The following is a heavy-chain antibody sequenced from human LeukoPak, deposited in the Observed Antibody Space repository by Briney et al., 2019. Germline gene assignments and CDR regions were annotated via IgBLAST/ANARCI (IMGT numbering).Heavy chain of an antibody. Sequence: ASVKVSCKASGYTFTSYYMHWVRQAPGQGLEWMGIINPSGGSTSYAQKFQGRVTMTRDMSTSTVYMELSSLRSEDTAVYYCARDGPYEGTAYSGYAFGYWGQGTLVTVSS. CDR2: INPSGGST. V-gene: IGHV1-46*01. D-gene: IGHD5-12*01. CDR3: ARDGPYEGTAYSGYAFGY. J-gene: IGHJ4*02. CDR1: GYTFTSYY.